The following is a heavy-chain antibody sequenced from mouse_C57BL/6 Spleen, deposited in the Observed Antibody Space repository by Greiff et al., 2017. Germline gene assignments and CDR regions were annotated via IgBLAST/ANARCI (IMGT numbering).Heavy chain of an antibody. Sequence: EVKLVESGGGLVKPGGSLKLSCAASGFTFSDYGMHWVRQAPEKGLEWVAYISSGSSTIYYADTVKGRFTISRDNAKNTLFLQMTSLRSEDTAMYYCARRNYYGSSYGYYLDYWGQGTTLTVSS. J-gene: IGHJ2*01. V-gene: IGHV5-17*01. CDR2: ISSGSSTI. D-gene: IGHD1-1*01. CDR1: GFTFSDYG. CDR3: ARRNYYGSSYGYYLDY.